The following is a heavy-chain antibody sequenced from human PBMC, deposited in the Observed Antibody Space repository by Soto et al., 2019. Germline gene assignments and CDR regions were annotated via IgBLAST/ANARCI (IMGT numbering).Heavy chain of an antibody. V-gene: IGHV4-59*01. Sequence: ASETLSLTCTVSGGSISSYYWSWIRQPPGKGLEWIGYIYYSGSTNYNPSLKSRVTISVDTSKNQFSLKLSSVTAADTAVYYCARAGFYDILTGCSRYRPSYGMDVWGQGTTVTVSS. CDR2: IYYSGST. CDR1: GGSISSYY. J-gene: IGHJ6*02. D-gene: IGHD3-9*01. CDR3: ARAGFYDILTGCSRYRPSYGMDV.